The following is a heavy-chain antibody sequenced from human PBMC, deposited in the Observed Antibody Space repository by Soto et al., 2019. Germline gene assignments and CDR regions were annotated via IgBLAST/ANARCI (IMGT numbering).Heavy chain of an antibody. CDR3: AKKVNSGPGSQYFDY. V-gene: IGHV3-23*01. J-gene: IGHJ4*02. CDR2: FRTGGDDGTT. D-gene: IGHD3-10*01. CDR1: GFTFSSYS. Sequence: PGGSLRLSCAASGFTFSSYSMSWVRQAPGKGLEWVSGFRTGGDDGTTYYADSVKGRFTISRDNSKNTLILQMNSLRAEDTAIYYCAKKVNSGPGSQYFDYWGQGTLVTVSS.